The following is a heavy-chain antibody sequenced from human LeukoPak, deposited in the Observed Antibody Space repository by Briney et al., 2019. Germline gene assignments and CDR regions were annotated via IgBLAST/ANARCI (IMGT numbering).Heavy chain of an antibody. D-gene: IGHD3-22*01. CDR3: ARGPIPYYDSSGYYSTRVVFDY. V-gene: IGHV1-46*01. J-gene: IGHJ4*02. CDR2: INPSGGST. Sequence: ASVKVSCKASGYTFTSYYMHWVRQAPGQGLEWMGIINPSGGSTTYAQKFQGRVTMTRDTSTSTAYMELRSLRSDDTAVYYCARGPIPYYDSSGYYSTRVVFDYWGQGTLVTVSS. CDR1: GYTFTSYY.